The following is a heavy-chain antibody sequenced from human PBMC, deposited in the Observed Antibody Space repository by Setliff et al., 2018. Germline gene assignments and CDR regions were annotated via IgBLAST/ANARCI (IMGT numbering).Heavy chain of an antibody. J-gene: IGHJ4*02. D-gene: IGHD6-13*01. CDR2: MNPNSGNT. CDR3: ARGFNSWSVGADY. CDR1: GGTFSSYA. Sequence: ASVKVSCKASGGTFSSYAINWVRQATGQGLEWMGWMNPNSGNTGYAQKFQGRVTMTRNTSISTAYMELSRLRSEDTAVYYCARGFNSWSVGADYWGQGTLVTVSS. V-gene: IGHV1-8*02.